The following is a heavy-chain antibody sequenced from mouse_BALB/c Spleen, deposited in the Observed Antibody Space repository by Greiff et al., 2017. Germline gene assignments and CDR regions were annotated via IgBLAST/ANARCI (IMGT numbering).Heavy chain of an antibody. D-gene: IGHD2-3*01. J-gene: IGHJ3*01. CDR2: INPSTGYT. CDR1: GYTFTSYW. CDR3: ARNYDGYYGFAY. Sequence: QVQLQQSGAELAKPGASVKMSCKASGYTFTSYWMHWVKQRPGQGLEWIGYINPSTGYTEYNQKFKDKATLTADKSSSTAYMQLSSLTSEDSAVYYCARNYDGYYGFAYWGQGTLVTVSA. V-gene: IGHV1-7*01.